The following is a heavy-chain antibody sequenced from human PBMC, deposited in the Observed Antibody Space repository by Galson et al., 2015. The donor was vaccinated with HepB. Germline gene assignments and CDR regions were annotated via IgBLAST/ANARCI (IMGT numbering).Heavy chain of an antibody. V-gene: IGHV3-15*01. D-gene: IGHD5/OR15-5a*01. CDR1: GLNFGYAR. J-gene: IGHJ4*02. CDR2: IKSKNDGETT. CDR3: TTGVWYFDG. Sequence: SLRLSCAASGLNFGYARMSWVRQAPGKGLEWVGRIKSKNDGETTDYGTPVKGRFIISRDDSKKTLNLQMNSLKTEDTAIYYCTTGVWYFDGWGQGTLVTVSS.